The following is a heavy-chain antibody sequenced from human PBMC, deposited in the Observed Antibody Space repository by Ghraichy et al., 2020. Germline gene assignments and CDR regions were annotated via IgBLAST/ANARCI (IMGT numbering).Heavy chain of an antibody. CDR2: VSYNGDTK. Sequence: GESLNISCAASGFIFSNYGMQWVRQAPGKGLEWVAVVSYNGDTKYYAESVKGRFTVSRDNSKNPMYLQMSSLRVEDTAVYYCAKEVNSSGYYAYFDHWGQGALVTVSS. J-gene: IGHJ4*02. CDR1: GFIFSNYG. V-gene: IGHV3-30*18. D-gene: IGHD3-22*01. CDR3: AKEVNSSGYYAYFDH.